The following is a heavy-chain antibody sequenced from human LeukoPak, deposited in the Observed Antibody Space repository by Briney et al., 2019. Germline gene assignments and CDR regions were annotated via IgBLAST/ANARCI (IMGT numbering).Heavy chain of an antibody. CDR1: GYTFTSYD. V-gene: IGHV1-8*01. Sequence: ASVKVSCKASGYTFTSYDINWVRQATGQGLEWMGWMNPNSGNTVYAQKFRGRVTMTRETSITTAYMEISSLTSEDTAIYYCARADLGHADSGYWGQGTLVTVSP. J-gene: IGHJ4*02. CDR3: ARADLGHADSGY. D-gene: IGHD2-2*03. CDR2: MNPNSGNT.